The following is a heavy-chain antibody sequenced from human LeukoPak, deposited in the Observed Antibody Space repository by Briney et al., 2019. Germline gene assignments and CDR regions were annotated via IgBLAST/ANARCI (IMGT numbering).Heavy chain of an antibody. CDR3: ARGRTTYYYDSSGYLSLWYFDY. V-gene: IGHV4-34*01. CDR1: GGSFRVYY. J-gene: IGHJ4*02. Sequence: PSETLSLTCAVCGGSFRVYYWSWIRQPPGKGLEWVGEINHSGSTNYNPSLKSRVTISVATSKNQFSLKLSSVTAAATAVYYSARGRTTYYYDSSGYLSLWYFDYWGQGTLVTVSS. CDR2: INHSGST. D-gene: IGHD3-22*01.